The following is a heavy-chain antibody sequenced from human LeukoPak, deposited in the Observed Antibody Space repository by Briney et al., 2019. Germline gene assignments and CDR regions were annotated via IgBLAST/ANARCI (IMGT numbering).Heavy chain of an antibody. J-gene: IGHJ6*02. CDR3: ATGNYYVSSGYYYYYGMDV. D-gene: IGHD3-22*01. CDR2: INPSGGST. V-gene: IGHV1-46*01. CDR1: GYTFTSYY. Sequence: ASVKVSCKASGYTFTSYYMHWVRQAPGQGLEWMGIINPSGGSTSYAQKFQGRVTMTRDTSTSTVYMELSSLRSEDTAVYYCATGNYYVSSGYYYYYGMDVWGQGTTVTVSS.